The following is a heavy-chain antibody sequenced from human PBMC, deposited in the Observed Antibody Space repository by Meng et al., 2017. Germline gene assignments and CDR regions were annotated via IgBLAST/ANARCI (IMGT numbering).Heavy chain of an antibody. CDR2: ISSSSSYI. CDR3: ARDRGKGYSYGYSFYYYYGMDV. CDR1: GFTFSSYA. Sequence: GESLKISCGASGFTFSSYAMNWVRQAPGKGLEWVSSISSSSSYIYYADSVKGRFTISRDNAKNSLYLQMNSLRAEDTAVYYCARDRGKGYSYGYSFYYYYGMDVWGQGTTVTGAS. V-gene: IGHV3-21*01. D-gene: IGHD5-18*01. J-gene: IGHJ6*02.